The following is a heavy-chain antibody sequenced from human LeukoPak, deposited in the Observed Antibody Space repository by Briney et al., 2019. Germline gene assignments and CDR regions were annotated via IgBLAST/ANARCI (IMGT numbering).Heavy chain of an antibody. Sequence: ASVTVSCKASGYTFTSYYMHWVRQAPGQGLEWMGIINPSGGSTSYAQKFQGRVTMTRDTSTSTVYMELSSLRSEDTAVYYCARDLFPAARFYYFDYWGQGTLVTVSS. J-gene: IGHJ4*02. CDR1: GYTFTSYY. D-gene: IGHD2-2*01. CDR2: INPSGGST. CDR3: ARDLFPAARFYYFDY. V-gene: IGHV1-46*01.